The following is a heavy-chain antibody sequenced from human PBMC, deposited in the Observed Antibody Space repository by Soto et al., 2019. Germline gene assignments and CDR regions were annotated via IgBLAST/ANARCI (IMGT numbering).Heavy chain of an antibody. CDR1: GGSISSGGYY. D-gene: IGHD1-1*01. V-gene: IGHV4-31*03. CDR3: ARDGLEPPPHGMDV. CDR2: IYYSGST. Sequence: SETLSLTCTVSGGSISSGGYYWSWIRQHPGKGLEWIGYIYYSGSTYYNPSLKSRVTISVDTSKNQFSLKLSSVTAADTAVYYCARDGLEPPPHGMDVWGQGTTVTVSS. J-gene: IGHJ6*02.